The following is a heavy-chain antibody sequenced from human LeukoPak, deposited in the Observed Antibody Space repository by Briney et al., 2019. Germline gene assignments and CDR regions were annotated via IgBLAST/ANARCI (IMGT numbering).Heavy chain of an antibody. CDR2: IYPGGTT. Sequence: QPGGSLRLSCAASGFTVTTYYMSWVRQAPGKGLEWVSVIYPGGTTYFSDSVKGRFTISRGNSENTLFLQMDSLRAEDTAVYYCARDQRSGTHSGYVFWGQGTLVTVSS. D-gene: IGHD1-26*01. CDR3: ARDQRSGTHSGYVF. J-gene: IGHJ4*02. CDR1: GFTVTTYY. V-gene: IGHV3-66*02.